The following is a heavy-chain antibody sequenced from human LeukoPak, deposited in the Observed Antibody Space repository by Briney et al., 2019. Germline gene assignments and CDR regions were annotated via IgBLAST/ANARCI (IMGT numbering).Heavy chain of an antibody. CDR1: GFTLSNYW. CDR2: ISSSSSYI. V-gene: IGHV3-21*01. CDR3: VRDMGGWQTYFDY. D-gene: IGHD6-19*01. J-gene: IGHJ4*02. Sequence: GGSLRLSCSASGFTLSNYWIHWVRQAPGKGLEWVSSISSSSSYIYYADSVKGRFTIPRDNATNSLYPQLNSLRAEDTAVYYCVRDMGGWQTYFDYWGQGTLVTVSS.